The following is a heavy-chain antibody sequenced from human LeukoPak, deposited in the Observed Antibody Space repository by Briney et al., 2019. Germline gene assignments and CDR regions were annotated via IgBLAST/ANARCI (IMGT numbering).Heavy chain of an antibody. J-gene: IGHJ4*02. D-gene: IGHD2-15*01. Sequence: ASVTVSIKASGYTFTSYGISWVRQAPGQGLEWMGWISAYNGNTNYAQKLQGRVTMTTDTSTSTAYMELRSLRSDGTAVYYCAREGSDCSGGSCYSVYYFDYWGERTLVTVSS. CDR1: GYTFTSYG. V-gene: IGHV1-18*01. CDR2: ISAYNGNT. CDR3: AREGSDCSGGSCYSVYYFDY.